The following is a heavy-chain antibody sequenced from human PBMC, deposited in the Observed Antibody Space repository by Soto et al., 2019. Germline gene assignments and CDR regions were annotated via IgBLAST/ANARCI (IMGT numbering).Heavy chain of an antibody. V-gene: IGHV3-48*01. CDR3: AREGITIFGVVIRYYYYYMDV. J-gene: IGHJ6*03. CDR1: GFTFSSYS. Sequence: GGSLRLSCAASGFTFSSYSMNWVRQAPGKGLEWVSYISSSSSTIYYEASVKGRFTISRDNAKNSLYLQMNSLRAEDTAVYYCAREGITIFGVVIRYYYYYMDVWGKGTTVTVSS. D-gene: IGHD3-3*01. CDR2: ISSSSSTI.